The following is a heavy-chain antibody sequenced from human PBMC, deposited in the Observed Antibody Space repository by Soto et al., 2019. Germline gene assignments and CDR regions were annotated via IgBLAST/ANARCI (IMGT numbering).Heavy chain of an antibody. CDR1: GGTFSSYA. J-gene: IGHJ4*02. D-gene: IGHD3-22*01. V-gene: IGHV1-69*01. CDR2: IIPIFGTA. Sequence: QVQLVQSGAEVKKPGSSVKVSCKASGGTFSSYAISWVRQAPGQGLEWMGGIIPIFGTANYAQKFQGRVTITADESTSTAYMELSSLRSEDTAVYYCARSIPNDYYDSSGYYYFDYWGQGTLVTVSS. CDR3: ARSIPNDYYDSSGYYYFDY.